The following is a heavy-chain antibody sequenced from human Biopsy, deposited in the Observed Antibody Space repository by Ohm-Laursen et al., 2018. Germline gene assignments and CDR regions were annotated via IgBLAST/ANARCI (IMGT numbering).Heavy chain of an antibody. CDR3: TKRRTAVRPFDS. CDR1: GFIFSDYG. D-gene: IGHD6-25*01. Sequence: SLRLSCSAPGFIFSDYGMHWVRQAPGKGLEWVSGISGSSNNIIYADSVRGRFTISRDNAKSSLYLEMNSLRSEDTAFYYCTKRRTAVRPFDSWGHGILVTVSS. V-gene: IGHV3-9*01. CDR2: ISGSSNNI. J-gene: IGHJ4*01.